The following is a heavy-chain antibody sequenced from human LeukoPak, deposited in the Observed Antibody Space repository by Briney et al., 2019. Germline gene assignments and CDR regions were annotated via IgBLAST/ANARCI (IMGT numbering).Heavy chain of an antibody. D-gene: IGHD6-13*01. CDR2: IYHSGST. CDR1: GGSISSSSYY. V-gene: IGHV4-39*07. Sequence: SETLSLTCTVSGGSISSSSYYWGWIRQPPGKGLEWIGSIYHSGSTYYNPSLKSRVTISVDTSKNQFSLKLSSVTAADTAVYYCARGGMLLAARGASDYWGQGTLVTVSS. J-gene: IGHJ4*02. CDR3: ARGGMLLAARGASDY.